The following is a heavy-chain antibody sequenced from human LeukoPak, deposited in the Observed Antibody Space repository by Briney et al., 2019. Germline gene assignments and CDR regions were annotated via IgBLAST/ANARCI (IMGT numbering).Heavy chain of an antibody. D-gene: IGHD3-22*01. CDR2: ISGSGGST. Sequence: GGSLSLSCAASGFTFSSYAMSWFRQAPGKGLEWVSPISGSGGSTYYADSVKGRFTISRDNSKNTLYLQMNSLRAEDTAVYYCAKVLPFTMIVVVISFFDYWGQGTLVTVSS. CDR1: GFTFSSYA. CDR3: AKVLPFTMIVVVISFFDY. J-gene: IGHJ4*02. V-gene: IGHV3-23*01.